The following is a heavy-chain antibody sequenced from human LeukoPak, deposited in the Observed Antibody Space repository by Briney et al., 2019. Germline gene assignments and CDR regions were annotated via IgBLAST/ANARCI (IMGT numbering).Heavy chain of an antibody. CDR2: VSYDGSSK. D-gene: IGHD1-26*01. Sequence: PGRSLRLSCAASGFTFSSYAMHWVRQAPGKGLEWVALVSYDGSSKYYADSVKGRFTISRDNSKNTPYLEMNSLRAEDTAVYYCARDRVGATLDYWGQGTLVTVSS. J-gene: IGHJ4*02. CDR3: ARDRVGATLDY. V-gene: IGHV3-30-3*01. CDR1: GFTFSSYA.